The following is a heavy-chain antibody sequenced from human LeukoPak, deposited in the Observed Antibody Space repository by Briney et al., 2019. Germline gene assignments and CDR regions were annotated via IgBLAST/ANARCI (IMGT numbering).Heavy chain of an antibody. Sequence: PGGSLRLSCAASGFTFSSYAMSWVRQAPGKGLEWVSVIDSGGSTYNADSVKGRFTISRDNSKNILYLQMNSLRADDTAVYYCARGSRGFDPWGQGTLVTVSS. J-gene: IGHJ5*02. V-gene: IGHV3-23*01. CDR1: GFTFSSYA. CDR3: ARGSRGFDP. CDR2: IDSGGST.